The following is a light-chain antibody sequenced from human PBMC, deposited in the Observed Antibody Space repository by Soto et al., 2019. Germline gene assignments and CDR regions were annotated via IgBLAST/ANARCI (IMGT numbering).Light chain of an antibody. V-gene: IGKV3-20*01. Sequence: EIVLRQSPGTLSVSLGDRATLSCRASQIISSSYLAWYQQKPGQAPRLLIYGASSRATGIPDRFSGSGSGTDFTLTISRLEPEDFAVYYCQQYGSSPRTFGQGTKVHIK. J-gene: IGKJ1*01. CDR2: GAS. CDR1: QIISSSY. CDR3: QQYGSSPRT.